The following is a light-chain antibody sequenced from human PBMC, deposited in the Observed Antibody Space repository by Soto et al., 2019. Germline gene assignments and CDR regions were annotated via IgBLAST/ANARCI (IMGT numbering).Light chain of an antibody. V-gene: IGKV3-20*01. CDR1: QSVSSSY. CDR3: QQYNMWPHT. J-gene: IGKJ2*01. Sequence: EIVLTQSPGTLSLSPGERATLSCRASQSVSSSYLAWYQQKPGQAPRLLIYGASSRATGIPDRFSGSGSGTDFTLTISRLEPEDFAVYYCQQYNMWPHTFGQGTKVDIK. CDR2: GAS.